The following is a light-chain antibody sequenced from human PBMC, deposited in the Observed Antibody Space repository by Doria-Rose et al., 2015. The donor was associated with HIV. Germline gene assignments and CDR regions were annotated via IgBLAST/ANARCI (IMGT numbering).Light chain of an antibody. V-gene: IGKV3-20*01. J-gene: IGKJ1*01. CDR2: DGS. CDR1: QGFSSTY. CDR3: HQYGTSWT. Sequence: EIVMTQSPGTLSLSPGERATLSCRASQGFSSTYLAWYQQKPGQAPSLLIYDGSTRSTGIPDRFSASGSVTDFTLTINRLEPEDFALYYCHQYGTSWTFGQGTTVEI.